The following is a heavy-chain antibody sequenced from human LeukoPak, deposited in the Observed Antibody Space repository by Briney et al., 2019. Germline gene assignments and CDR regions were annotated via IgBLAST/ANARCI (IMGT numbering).Heavy chain of an antibody. CDR2: INHSGST. V-gene: IGHV4-34*01. CDR3: ARDIHVPRIREPYFDI. D-gene: IGHD1-14*01. J-gene: IGHJ3*02. CDR1: GGSFSGYY. Sequence: PSETLSPTCAVYGGSFSGYYWSWIRQPPGKGLEWIGEINHSGSTNYNPSLKSRVTISVDTSKNQFSLKLSSVTAADTAVYYCARDIHVPRIREPYFDIWGEGTLVTVSS.